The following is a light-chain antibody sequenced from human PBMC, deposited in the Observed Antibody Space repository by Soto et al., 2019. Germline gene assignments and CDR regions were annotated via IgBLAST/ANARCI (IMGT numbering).Light chain of an antibody. Sequence: DIQVTQSPSSVSASVGDRVTITCRASQGITSWLAWYQQKPGRAPKLLIYAASSLHSGVPSRFSGSGRVTDSTSTISSLQTEYFVTYYYQPTTSFPLTVGGGTKVEIK. V-gene: IGKV1-12*01. CDR3: QPTTSFPLT. CDR1: QGITSW. J-gene: IGKJ4*01. CDR2: AAS.